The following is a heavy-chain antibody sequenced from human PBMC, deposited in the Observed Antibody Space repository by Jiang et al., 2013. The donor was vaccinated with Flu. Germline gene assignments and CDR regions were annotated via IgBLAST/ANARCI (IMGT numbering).Heavy chain of an antibody. J-gene: IGHJ4*02. CDR3: AREGYSSGWYADY. D-gene: IGHD6-19*01. CDR1: GFTFSSYS. V-gene: IGHV3-21*01. CDR2: ISSSSSYI. Sequence: VQLLESGGGLVKPGGSLRLSCAASGFTFSSYSMNWVRQAPGKGLEWVSSISSSSSYIYYADSVKGRFTISRDNAKNSLYLQMNSLRAEDTAVYYCAREGYSSGWYADYWGQGTLVTVSS.